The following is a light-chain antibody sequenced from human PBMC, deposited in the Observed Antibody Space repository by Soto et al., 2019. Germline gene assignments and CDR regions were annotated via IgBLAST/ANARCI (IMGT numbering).Light chain of an antibody. CDR3: QQHCHWPPGT. CDR1: ENVSTL. V-gene: IGKV3-11*01. CDR2: GAS. J-gene: IGKJ1*01. Sequence: EVVLTQSPATLSLSLGERATLSCRASENVSTLVDWYQQKPGQAPRLLIYGASNRATGIPARFSGSGSGTDFTLPISNREPTDFAVYYCQQHCHWPPGTFGQGTKVEIQ.